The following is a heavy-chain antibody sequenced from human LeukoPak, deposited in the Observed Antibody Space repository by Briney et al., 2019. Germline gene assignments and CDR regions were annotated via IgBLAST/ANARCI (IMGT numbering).Heavy chain of an antibody. J-gene: IGHJ3*02. CDR1: GGSISSSSYY. CDR3: ARPYSDAFDI. Sequence: SETLSLTCTVSGGSISSSSYYWGWIRQPPGKGLEWIGSIYYSGSTYYNPSLKSRVTISVDTSKNQFSLKLSSVTAVDTAVYYCARPYSDAFDIWGQGTMVTVSS. CDR2: IYYSGST. D-gene: IGHD2-21*01. V-gene: IGHV4-39*01.